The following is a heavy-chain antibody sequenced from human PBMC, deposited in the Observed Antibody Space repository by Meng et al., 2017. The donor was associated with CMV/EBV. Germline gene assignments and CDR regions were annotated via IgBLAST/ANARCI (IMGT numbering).Heavy chain of an antibody. CDR2: IYYSGST. D-gene: IGHD5-24*01. J-gene: IGHJ6*02. CDR3: ARDKDGDGYNIGNGMDV. Sequence: SETLSLTCTVSGGSISSSSYYWSWIRQPPGKGLEWIGYIYYSGSTNYNPSLKSRVTISVDTSKNQFSLKLSSVTAADTAVYYCARDKDGDGYNIGNGMDVWGQGTTVTVSS. V-gene: IGHV4-61*01. CDR1: GGSISSSSYY.